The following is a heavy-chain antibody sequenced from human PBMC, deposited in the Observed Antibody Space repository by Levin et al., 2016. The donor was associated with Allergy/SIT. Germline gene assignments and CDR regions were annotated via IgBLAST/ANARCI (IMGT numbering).Heavy chain of an antibody. V-gene: IGHV3-21*01. Sequence: GESLKISCAASGFTFSSYSMNWVRQAPGKGLEWVSSISSSSSYIYYADSVKGRFTISRDNAKNSLYLQMNSLRAEDTAVYYCARIMTSLTFFDYWGQGTLVTVSS. CDR1: GFTFSSYS. CDR3: ARIMTSLTFFDY. J-gene: IGHJ4*02. CDR2: ISSSSSYI. D-gene: IGHD3-16*01.